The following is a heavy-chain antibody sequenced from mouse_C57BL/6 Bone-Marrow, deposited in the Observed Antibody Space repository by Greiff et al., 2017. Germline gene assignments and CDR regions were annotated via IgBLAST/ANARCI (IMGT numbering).Heavy chain of an antibody. V-gene: IGHV1-81*01. CDR2: IYPRSGNT. CDR1: GYTFTSYG. J-gene: IGHJ1*03. CDR3: CIYYGNPYWYCGV. D-gene: IGHD2-1*01. Sequence: VQLQQSGAELARPGASVKLSCKASGYTFTSYGISWVKQRTGQGLEWIGEIYPRSGNTYYNEKFKGKATLTADKSSSTAYMELRSLTSEDSAVYVFCIYYGNPYWYCGVWGTGTTVTVAS.